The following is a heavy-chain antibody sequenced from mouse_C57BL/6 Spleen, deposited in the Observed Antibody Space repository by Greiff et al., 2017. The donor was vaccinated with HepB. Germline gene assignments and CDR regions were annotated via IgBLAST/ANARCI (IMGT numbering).Heavy chain of an antibody. CDR1: GFTFSDYG. CDR3: ARQGLRQYFDV. J-gene: IGHJ1*03. Sequence: EVKLMESGGGLVKPGGSLKLSCAASGFTFSDYGMHWVRQAPEKGLEWVAYISSGSSTIYYADTVKGRFTISRDNAKNTLFLQMTSLRSEDTAMYYCARQGLRQYFDVWGTGTTVTVSS. D-gene: IGHD2-4*01. CDR2: ISSGSSTI. V-gene: IGHV5-17*01.